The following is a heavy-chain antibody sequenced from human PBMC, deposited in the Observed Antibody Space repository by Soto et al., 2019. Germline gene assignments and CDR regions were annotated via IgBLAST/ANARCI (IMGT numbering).Heavy chain of an antibody. CDR1: GGTFSSYA. CDR3: ARERTGGGGMDV. J-gene: IGHJ6*02. D-gene: IGHD2-8*02. V-gene: IGHV1-69*13. Sequence: GASVKVSCKASGGTFSSYAISWVRQAPGQGLEWMGGIIPIFGTANYAQKFQGRVTITADESTSTAYMELSSLRSEDTAVYYCARERTGGGGMDVWGQGTTVTVSS. CDR2: IIPIFGTA.